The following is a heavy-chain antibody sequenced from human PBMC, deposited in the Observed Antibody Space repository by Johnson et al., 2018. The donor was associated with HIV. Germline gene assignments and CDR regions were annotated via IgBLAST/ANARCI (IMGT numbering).Heavy chain of an antibody. CDR3: AKDPNSSSPSDI. J-gene: IGHJ3*02. CDR1: GFTFSSYA. CDR2: ISGSGGST. D-gene: IGHD6-6*01. V-gene: IGHV3-23*04. Sequence: AQLVESGGGVVQPGRSLRLSCAASGFTFSSYAMSWVRQAPGKGLEWVSAISGSGGSTYYADSVKGRFTISRDNSKNTLYLQMNNLRAEDTAVYYCAKDPNSSSPSDIWGQGTMVTVSS.